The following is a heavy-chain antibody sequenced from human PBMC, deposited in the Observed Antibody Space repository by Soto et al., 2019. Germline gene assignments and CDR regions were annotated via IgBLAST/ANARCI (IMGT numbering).Heavy chain of an antibody. D-gene: IGHD3-16*01. J-gene: IGHJ4*02. V-gene: IGHV5-51*01. CDR1: GYSFTNYW. CDR3: ARHGGPDARGHLDFDY. Sequence: PGESLKISCQGSGYSFTNYWIGWVRQMPGKGLEWMGIIYPGDSDARYSPSFQGQVTMSADKSIRIAYLQWNSLKASDTAIHYCARHGGPDARGHLDFDYWGQGTLVTVSS. CDR2: IYPGDSDA.